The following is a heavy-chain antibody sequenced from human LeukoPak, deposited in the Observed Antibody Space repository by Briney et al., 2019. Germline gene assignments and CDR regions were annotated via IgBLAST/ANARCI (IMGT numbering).Heavy chain of an antibody. CDR3: ARGAGIAAAGVDQPTKDYYYYYMDV. Sequence: VASVKVSCKASGGTFSSYAISWVRQAPGQGLEWMGGIIPIFGTANYAQKFQGRVTITADESTSTAYMELSSLRSEDTAVYYCARGAGIAAAGVDQPTKDYYYYYMDVWGKGTTVIVSS. D-gene: IGHD6-13*01. V-gene: IGHV1-69*13. CDR1: GGTFSSYA. CDR2: IIPIFGTA. J-gene: IGHJ6*03.